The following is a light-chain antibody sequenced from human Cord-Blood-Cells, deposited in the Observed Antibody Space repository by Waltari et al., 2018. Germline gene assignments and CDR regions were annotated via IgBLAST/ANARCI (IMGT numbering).Light chain of an antibody. V-gene: IGLV2-23*01. Sequence: QSALTQPSSVPGSPGQSFTITCTGTSSAVGSYNLVTWNKQQPGKAPKLIIYEGSKRPPGAYKRFSGSKSGNTASQTSVGRRAKGKAYYYGFSYAGSSTYAVFGGETKLTIL. CDR2: EGS. CDR1: SSAVGSYNL. CDR3: FSYAGSSTYAV. J-gene: IGLJ2*01.